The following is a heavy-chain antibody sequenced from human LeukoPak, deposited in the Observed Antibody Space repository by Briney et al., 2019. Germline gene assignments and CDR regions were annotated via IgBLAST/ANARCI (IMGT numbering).Heavy chain of an antibody. CDR2: IYYSGST. CDR1: GGSISGYY. CDR3: ARGGATGWGKNYFDY. Sequence: SETLSLTCIISGGSISGYYWSWIRQPPGKGLEWIGYIYYSGSTNYNPSLKSRVTISVDTSKNQFSLKLSSVTAADTAVYYCARGGATGWGKNYFDYWGQGTLVTVSS. J-gene: IGHJ4*02. D-gene: IGHD7-27*01. V-gene: IGHV4-59*01.